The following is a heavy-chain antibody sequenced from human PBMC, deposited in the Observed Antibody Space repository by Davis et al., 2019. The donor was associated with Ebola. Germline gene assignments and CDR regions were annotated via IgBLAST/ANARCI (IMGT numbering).Heavy chain of an antibody. CDR3: AKGRVLAVTTGDWFDP. Sequence: GGSLRLSCAASGFTFTSYSMNWVRQAPGKGLEWVSSISSSSSYIYYADSVKGRFTISRDNAKNSLYLQMNSLRAEDTALYYCAKGRVLAVTTGDWFDPWGQGTLVTVSS. CDR2: ISSSSSYI. J-gene: IGHJ5*02. D-gene: IGHD4-17*01. CDR1: GFTFTSYS. V-gene: IGHV3-21*04.